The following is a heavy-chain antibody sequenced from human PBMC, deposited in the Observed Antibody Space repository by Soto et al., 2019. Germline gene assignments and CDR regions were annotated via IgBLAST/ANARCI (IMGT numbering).Heavy chain of an antibody. Sequence: QVQLVQSGAEVKKPGSSVKVSCKASGGTFSSYAISWVRQAPGQGLEWMGGIIPIFGTANYAQKVQGRGTITADESTSTAYMELSGLRSEDTAVYYCARTASSGHEYYFDYWGQGTLVTVSS. CDR2: IIPIFGTA. CDR1: GGTFSSYA. CDR3: ARTASSGHEYYFDY. J-gene: IGHJ4*02. D-gene: IGHD3-22*01. V-gene: IGHV1-69*01.